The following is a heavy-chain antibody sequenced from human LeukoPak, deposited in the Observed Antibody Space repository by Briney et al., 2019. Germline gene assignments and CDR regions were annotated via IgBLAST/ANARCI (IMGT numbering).Heavy chain of an antibody. D-gene: IGHD1-1*01. Sequence: GGSLRLPCAASGFTFSSFAMHWVRQAPGKGLEWVAVISYDGNNKYFADSVKGRFTISRDNSKNTLYLQVNSLRTEDTAMYYCARGSGTRVAPYYFDHWGQGTLVTVSS. V-gene: IGHV3-30-3*01. CDR3: ARGSGTRVAPYYFDH. CDR2: ISYDGNNK. CDR1: GFTFSSFA. J-gene: IGHJ4*02.